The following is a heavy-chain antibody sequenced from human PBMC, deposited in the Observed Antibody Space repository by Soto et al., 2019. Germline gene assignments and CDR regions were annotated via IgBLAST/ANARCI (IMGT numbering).Heavy chain of an antibody. D-gene: IGHD2-21*01. V-gene: IGHV1-69*06. CDR3: TKDGDSADYGY. CDR1: GDTFGRNA. J-gene: IGHJ4*02. CDR2: IIPMFPTT. Sequence: QVHLVQSGPEVKRPGSSVKVSCKASGDTFGRNAIHWVRQAPGQGLEWMGGIIPMFPTTNYAQKFKGRLTISADKSTGTAYMEMTDLRSEDTAVYYCTKDGDSADYGYWGQGTLVTVSS.